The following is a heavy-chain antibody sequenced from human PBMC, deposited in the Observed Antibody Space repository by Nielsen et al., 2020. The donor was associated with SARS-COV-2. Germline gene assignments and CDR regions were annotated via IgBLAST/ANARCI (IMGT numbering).Heavy chain of an antibody. J-gene: IGHJ4*02. CDR2: ISWNSGSI. CDR3: AKDIFFGAGATTPS. D-gene: IGHD1-26*01. CDR1: GFTFDDYA. Sequence: SLQISCAASGFTFDDYAMHWVRQAPGKGLEWVSGISWNSGSIGYADSVKGRFTISRDNAKNSLYLQMNSLRAEDTALYYCAKDIFFGAGATTPSWGQGTLVTVSS. V-gene: IGHV3-9*01.